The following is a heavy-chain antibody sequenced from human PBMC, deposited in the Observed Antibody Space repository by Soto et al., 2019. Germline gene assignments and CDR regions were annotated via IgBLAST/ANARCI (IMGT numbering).Heavy chain of an antibody. D-gene: IGHD6-13*01. CDR3: AKSYSSNWYDYFDY. Sequence: GGSLRLSCAASGFTFSTYAMSWVRQAPGKGLEWVSAISGSGGSTYYADSVKGRFTISRDNSKNTLYLQMNSLRAEDTALYYCAKSYSSNWYDYFDYWGQGPLVTVSS. CDR2: ISGSGGST. CDR1: GFTFSTYA. J-gene: IGHJ4*02. V-gene: IGHV3-23*01.